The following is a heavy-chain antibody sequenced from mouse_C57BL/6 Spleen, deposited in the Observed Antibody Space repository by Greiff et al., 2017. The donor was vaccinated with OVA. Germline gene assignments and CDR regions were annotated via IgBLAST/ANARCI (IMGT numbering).Heavy chain of an antibody. CDR2: IDPSDSYT. CDR1: GYTFTSYW. CDR3: ARRESIGLRRDYYAMDY. J-gene: IGHJ4*01. Sequence: QVQLQQPGAELVMPGASVKLSCKASGYTFTSYWMHWVKQRPGQGLEWIGEIDPSDSYTTYNQKFKGKSTLTVDKSSSTAYMQLSSLTYEDCPVYYCARRESIGLRRDYYAMDYWGQGTSVTVSS. V-gene: IGHV1-69*01. D-gene: IGHD2-4*01.